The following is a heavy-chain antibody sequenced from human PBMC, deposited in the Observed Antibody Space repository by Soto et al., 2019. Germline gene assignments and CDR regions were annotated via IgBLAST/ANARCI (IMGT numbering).Heavy chain of an antibody. Sequence: QVQLQESGPGLVKPSETLSLTCAVSGGSISSYYWSWIRQLAGKGLEWSGRIYTSGSTNYNPSLKSRVTMSVDTSKNQYSLKLSSVPAANTAVYYCAKYRMSSSWSPGAFDIWGQGTMVTVSS. CDR3: AKYRMSSSWSPGAFDI. CDR1: GGSISSYY. V-gene: IGHV4-4*07. J-gene: IGHJ3*02. D-gene: IGHD6-13*01. CDR2: IYTSGST.